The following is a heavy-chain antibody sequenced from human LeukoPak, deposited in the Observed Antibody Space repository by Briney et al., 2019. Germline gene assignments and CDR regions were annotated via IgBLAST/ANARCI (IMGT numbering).Heavy chain of an antibody. CDR3: ARDGGNSVADY. CDR2: IWYDGSNK. J-gene: IGHJ4*02. CDR1: GFTFSSYG. Sequence: GGSLRLSCAAPGFTFSSYGMHWVRQAPGKGLEWVAVIWYDGSNKYYADSVKGRFTISRDNSKNTLYLQMNSLRAEDTAVYYCARDGGNSVADYWGQGTLVTVSS. D-gene: IGHD4-23*01. V-gene: IGHV3-33*01.